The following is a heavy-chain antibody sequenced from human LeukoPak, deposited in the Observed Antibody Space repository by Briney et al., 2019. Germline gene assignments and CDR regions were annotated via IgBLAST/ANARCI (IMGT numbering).Heavy chain of an antibody. CDR3: ARWYSSSCLDY. CDR1: GYTFTGYY. J-gene: IGHJ4*02. V-gene: IGHV1-2*02. CDR2: INPNSGGT. Sequence: GASVKVSCNASGYTFTGYYMHWVRQAPGQGLEWMGWINPNSGGTNYAQKFQGRVIMTRDTSISTAYMELSRLRSDDTAVYYCARWYSSSCLDYWGQGTLVTVSS. D-gene: IGHD6-13*01.